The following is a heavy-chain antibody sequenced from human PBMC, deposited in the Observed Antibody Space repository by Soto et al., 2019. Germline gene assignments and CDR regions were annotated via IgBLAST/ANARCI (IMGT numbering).Heavy chain of an antibody. V-gene: IGHV3-11*04. J-gene: IGHJ4*02. CDR1: GFTLSDYA. D-gene: IGHD2-15*01. CDR2: FGSSDTI. CDR3: ATLDTAEIQTAAY. Sequence: GGSLRLSCAASGFTLSDYAMSWIRQAPGKGLEWVSYFGSSDTIYYIDSVEGRFTTSRDNAKNSLYLQMNSLRVEDTAVYYCATLDTAEIQTAAYWGQGTLVTVSS.